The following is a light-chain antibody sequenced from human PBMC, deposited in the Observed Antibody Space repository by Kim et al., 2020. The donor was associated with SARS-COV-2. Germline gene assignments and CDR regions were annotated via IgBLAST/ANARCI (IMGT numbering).Light chain of an antibody. V-gene: IGKV3-15*01. Sequence: PPGKRATLSCRASQSVSSNLAWYQQKPGQAPRLLIYGASTRATGIPARFSGSGSGTEFTLTISSLQSEDFAVYYCQKYNNWPPWTFGQGTKVDIK. J-gene: IGKJ1*01. CDR2: GAS. CDR1: QSVSSN. CDR3: QKYNNWPPWT.